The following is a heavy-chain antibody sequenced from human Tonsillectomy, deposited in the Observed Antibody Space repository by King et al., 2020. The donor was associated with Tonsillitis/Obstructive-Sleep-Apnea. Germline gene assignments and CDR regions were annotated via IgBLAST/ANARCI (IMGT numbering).Heavy chain of an antibody. CDR3: ARVPRDGSGSSPYYYYYYMDV. CDR1: GGSISSGGYY. D-gene: IGHD3-10*01. Sequence: VQLQESGPGLVKPSQTLSLTCTVSGGSISSGGYYWSWIRQHPGKGLEWIGYIYYSGSTYYNPSLKSRVTISVDTSKNQFSLKLSSVTAADTAVYYCARVPRDGSGSSPYYYYYYMDVWGKGTTVTVSS. CDR2: IYYSGST. J-gene: IGHJ6*03. V-gene: IGHV4-31*03.